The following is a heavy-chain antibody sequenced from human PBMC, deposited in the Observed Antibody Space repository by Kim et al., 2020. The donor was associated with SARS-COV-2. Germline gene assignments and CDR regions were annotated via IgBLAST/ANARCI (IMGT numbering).Heavy chain of an antibody. V-gene: IGHV3-74*01. CDR3: AREGTGSNCCRY. CDR2: INSDGSTT. J-gene: IGHJ4*02. Sequence: GGSLRLSCAASGFTFSSYSMHWVRQAPGKGLVWVSRINSDGSTTNYADSVKGRFSISRDNAKNTLYLQMNSLRADETAVYHCAREGTGSNCCRYWGQGTLVTVSS. D-gene: IGHD2-15*01. CDR1: GFTFSSYS.